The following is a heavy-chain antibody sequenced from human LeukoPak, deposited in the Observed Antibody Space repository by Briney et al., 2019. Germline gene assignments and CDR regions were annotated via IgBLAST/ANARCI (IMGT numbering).Heavy chain of an antibody. CDR2: MNPNSGNT. J-gene: IGHJ4*02. CDR1: GYTFTSYD. V-gene: IGHV1-8*01. CDR3: ATESGSSFPFDY. Sequence: GASVKVSCKASGYTFTSYDINWVRQATGQGLEWMGWMNPNSGNTGYAQKFQGRVTMTRNTSISTAYMELSSLRSEDTAVYYCATESGSSFPFDYWGQGTLVTVSS. D-gene: IGHD6-6*01.